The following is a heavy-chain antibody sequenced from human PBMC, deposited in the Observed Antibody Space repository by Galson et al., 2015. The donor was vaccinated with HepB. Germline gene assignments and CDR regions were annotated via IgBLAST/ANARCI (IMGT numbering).Heavy chain of an antibody. J-gene: IGHJ4*02. CDR3: ARVADADYGDHSHFDY. Sequence: SLRLSCASSGFTFGDYAMNWVRQAPGKGLEWVAFIRTETYGGTTEYAASVKGRFTIFRDDSNSIAYLQMNSLRAEDTAVYFCARVADADYGDHSHFDYWGQGTLVTVSS. CDR2: IRTETYGGTT. V-gene: IGHV3-49*04. CDR1: GFTFGDYA. D-gene: IGHD4-17*01.